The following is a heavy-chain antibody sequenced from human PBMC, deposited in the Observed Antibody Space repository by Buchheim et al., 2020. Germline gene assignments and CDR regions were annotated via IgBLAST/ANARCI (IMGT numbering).Heavy chain of an antibody. CDR2: INHGGGT. D-gene: IGHD4-23*01. CDR1: RGSFSGYF. Sequence: QVQLQQWGAGLLKPSETLSLTCAVYRGSFSGYFWAWIRQPPGKGLEWVGEINHGGGTNYNPSLQSRVTISADTSKHQFSLKLRSVTAADTAVYFCARGRASKYGGHDYWYFDLWGRGTL. J-gene: IGHJ2*01. V-gene: IGHV4-34*01. CDR3: ARGRASKYGGHDYWYFDL.